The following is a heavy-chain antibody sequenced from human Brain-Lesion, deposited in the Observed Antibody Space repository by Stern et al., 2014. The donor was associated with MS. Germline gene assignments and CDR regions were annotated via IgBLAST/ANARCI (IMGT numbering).Heavy chain of an antibody. CDR1: GGSISSSTYY. D-gene: IGHD1-26*01. CDR2: IYYSGFT. V-gene: IGHV4-39*01. CDR3: ARHDSVPRPSQLYSARDRGPGYFDY. J-gene: IGHJ4*02. Sequence: QLVQSGPGLVKPSETLSLTCTVSGGSISSSTYYWAWIRPPPGKGLEWIGNIYYSGFTYYNPSLKSRVPISVDMSKNQFSLKLSSVTAADTAIYYCARHDSVPRPSQLYSARDRGPGYFDYWGQGTLVTVSS.